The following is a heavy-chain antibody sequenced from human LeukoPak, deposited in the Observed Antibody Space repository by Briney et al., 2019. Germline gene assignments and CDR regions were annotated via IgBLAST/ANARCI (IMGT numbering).Heavy chain of an antibody. D-gene: IGHD3-16*02. CDR1: GGSFSGYY. Sequence: SETLSLTCAVYGGSFSGYYWSWIRQPPGKGLEWIGEINHSGSTNYNPSLKSRVTISVDTSKNQFSLKLSSVTAADTAVYYCARGKGADYVWGSYRHYMDVWGKGTTVTISS. V-gene: IGHV4-34*01. CDR3: ARGKGADYVWGSYRHYMDV. CDR2: INHSGST. J-gene: IGHJ6*03.